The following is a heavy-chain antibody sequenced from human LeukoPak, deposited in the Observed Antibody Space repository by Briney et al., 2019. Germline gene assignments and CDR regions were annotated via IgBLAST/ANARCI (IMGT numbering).Heavy chain of an antibody. CDR3: AKVPVRIAAAGRFDY. V-gene: IGHV3-23*01. Sequence: GGSLRLSCAASGFTLSIYPMSWVRRAPGKGREGVSAISGSAGTTYYADSVKGRFTISRDNSKNTLYLQMNSLRAEDTAVYYCAKVPVRIAAAGRFDYWGQGTLVTVSS. J-gene: IGHJ4*02. D-gene: IGHD6-13*01. CDR1: GFTLSIYP. CDR2: ISGSAGTT.